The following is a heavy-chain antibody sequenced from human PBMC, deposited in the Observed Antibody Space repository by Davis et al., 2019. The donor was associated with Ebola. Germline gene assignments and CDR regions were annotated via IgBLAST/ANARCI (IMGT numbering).Heavy chain of an antibody. CDR2: ISAYNGDT. CDR1: GYTFSNND. V-gene: IGHV1-18*01. Sequence: ASVKVSCKASGYTFSNNDISWLRQAPGQGLEWMGWISAYNGDTIYAQKFQGRVIITTDTSTSTAYMELRSLRSDDTAIYYCAREYGSIYYYGLDVWGQGTTVIVSS. J-gene: IGHJ6*02. CDR3: AREYGSIYYYGLDV. D-gene: IGHD3-10*01.